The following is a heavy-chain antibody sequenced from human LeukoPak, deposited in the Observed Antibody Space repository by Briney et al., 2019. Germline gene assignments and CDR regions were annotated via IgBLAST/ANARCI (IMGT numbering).Heavy chain of an antibody. CDR3: ARDGESSGSDDFDF. CDR1: GYTFSDYY. CDR2: INPNSGDT. D-gene: IGHD1-26*01. V-gene: IGHV1-2*02. Sequence: ASMKVSCKASGYTFSDYYMHWVRQARGQGLEWVGWINPNSGDTKYAQKFQGRVTMTRDTSISTAYVELSRLQSDDTAVYYCARDGESSGSDDFDFWGQGTLVTVSS. J-gene: IGHJ4*02.